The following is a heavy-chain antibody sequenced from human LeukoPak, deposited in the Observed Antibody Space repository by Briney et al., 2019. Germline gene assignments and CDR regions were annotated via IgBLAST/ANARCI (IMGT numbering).Heavy chain of an antibody. V-gene: IGHV3-21*01. D-gene: IGHD6-13*01. CDR2: ISSSSSYI. CDR3: ARDGGQQLVSFDY. Sequence: GGSLRLSCAASGFTFCSYSMNWVRQAPGKGLEWVSSISSSSSYIYYADSVKDRFTISRDNAKNSLYLQMNSLRAEDTAVYYCARDGGQQLVSFDYWGQGTLVTVSS. J-gene: IGHJ4*02. CDR1: GFTFCSYS.